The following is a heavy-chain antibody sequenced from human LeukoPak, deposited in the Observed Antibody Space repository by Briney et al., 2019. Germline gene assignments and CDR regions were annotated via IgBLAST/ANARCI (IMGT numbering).Heavy chain of an antibody. D-gene: IGHD2-2*01. V-gene: IGHV4-39*01. Sequence: SETLSLTCTVSGGSISSSSYYWGWIRQPLGKGLEWIGSIYYSGSTYYNPSLKSRVTISVDTSKNQFSLKLSSVTAADTAVYYCARASIIVVVPAARGPFDYWGQGTLVTVSS. CDR2: IYYSGST. CDR3: ARASIIVVVPAARGPFDY. J-gene: IGHJ4*02. CDR1: GGSISSSSYY.